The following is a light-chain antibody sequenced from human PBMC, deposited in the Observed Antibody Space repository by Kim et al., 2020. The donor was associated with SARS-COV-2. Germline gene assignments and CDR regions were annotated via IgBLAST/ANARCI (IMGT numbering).Light chain of an antibody. CDR1: KLTKTY. Sequence: SYELTQPPSVSVSPGQTATITCSADKLTKTYVSWYQVRPGQSPLSVISVDRQRPSWIPERFSGVNSGNIATLIISETQVTDEADYYCLAWERGSGVVFGG. CDR2: VDR. CDR3: LAWERGSGVV. J-gene: IGLJ2*01. V-gene: IGLV3-1*01.